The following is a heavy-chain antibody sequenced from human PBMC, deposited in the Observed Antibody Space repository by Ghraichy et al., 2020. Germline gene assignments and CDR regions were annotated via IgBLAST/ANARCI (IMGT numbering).Heavy chain of an antibody. D-gene: IGHD3-22*01. J-gene: IGHJ4*02. CDR2: ISYDGGIK. CDR1: GFTFNRYA. CDR3: AREYYDSSGNPKGYFDY. Sequence: GGSLRLSCAASGFTFNRYAMHWVRQAPGKGREWVAVISYDGGIKYSADSVKGRFTISRDNSKNTLYLRMDSLRLEDTAMYYCAREYYDSSGNPKGYFDYWGRGTLVTVSS. V-gene: IGHV3-30-3*01.